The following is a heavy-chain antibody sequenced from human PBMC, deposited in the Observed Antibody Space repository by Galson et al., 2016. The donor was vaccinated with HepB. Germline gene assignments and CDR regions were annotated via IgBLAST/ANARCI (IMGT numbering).Heavy chain of an antibody. J-gene: IGHJ4*02. D-gene: IGHD6-19*01. V-gene: IGHV3-11*04. CDR2: ISASGSAI. CDR1: GFTFSDYY. Sequence: SLRLSCAASGFTFSDYYSSWIRQAPGKGLEWISYISASGSAIYYADSVKGRFTISRGNAEKSLYLQMNSLRAEDTALYYCASGYGSGWFSGIFDYWGQGILVTVSS. CDR3: ASGYGSGWFSGIFDY.